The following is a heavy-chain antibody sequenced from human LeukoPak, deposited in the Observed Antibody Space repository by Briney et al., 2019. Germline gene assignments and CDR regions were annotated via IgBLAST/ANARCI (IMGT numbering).Heavy chain of an antibody. D-gene: IGHD2/OR15-2a*01. Sequence: ASVKVSCKASGYTFTSYYMHWVRQAPGQGLEWMGIINPSGGSTSYAQKFQGRVTMTRDTSTSTVYMELSSLRSEDTAVYYCARDWRGIVPRAGAFDIWGQGTMVTVSS. CDR2: INPSGGST. V-gene: IGHV1-46*01. CDR1: GYTFTSYY. J-gene: IGHJ3*02. CDR3: ARDWRGIVPRAGAFDI.